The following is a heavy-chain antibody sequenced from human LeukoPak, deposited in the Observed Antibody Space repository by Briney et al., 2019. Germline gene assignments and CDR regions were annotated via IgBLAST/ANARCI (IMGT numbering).Heavy chain of an antibody. J-gene: IGHJ4*02. V-gene: IGHV4-59*11. D-gene: IGHD3-22*01. Sequence: SETLSLTCTVSGGSISSHYWSWIRQPPGKGLEWIGYIYYSGSTNYNPSLKSRVTISVDTSKNQFSLKLSSVTAADTAVYYCARDSGLRQYYFDYWGQGTLVTVSP. CDR2: IYYSGST. CDR1: GGSISSHY. CDR3: ARDSGLRQYYFDY.